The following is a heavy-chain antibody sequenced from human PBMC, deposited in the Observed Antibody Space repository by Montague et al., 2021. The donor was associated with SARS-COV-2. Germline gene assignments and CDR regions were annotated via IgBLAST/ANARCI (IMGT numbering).Heavy chain of an antibody. V-gene: IGHV4-34*01. CDR3: ARGRIEVSMIVVVLTGASYYMDV. CDR1: GGSFSGHY. D-gene: IGHD3-22*01. CDR2: INNSGST. J-gene: IGHJ6*03. Sequence: SETLSLTCAVYGGSFSGHYWSWIRQPPGEGLECIGEINNSGSTHYNPSLKSRVTISVDTSKNQFSLKLHSVTAADTAVYYCARGRIEVSMIVVVLTGASYYMDVWGKGTTVTVSS.